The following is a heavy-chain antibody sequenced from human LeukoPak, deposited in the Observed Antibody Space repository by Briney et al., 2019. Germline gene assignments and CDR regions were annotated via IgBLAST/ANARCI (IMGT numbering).Heavy chain of an antibody. V-gene: IGHV3-21*01. D-gene: IGHD3-22*01. J-gene: IGHJ4*02. Sequence: GGSLRLSCAASGFTFSSYSMNWVRQAPGKGLEWVSSISSSSSYIYYADSVKGRFTISRDNAKNSLYLQMNSLRAEDTAVYYCARDVNYDSSFFDYWGQGTLVTVSS. CDR3: ARDVNYDSSFFDY. CDR1: GFTFSSYS. CDR2: ISSSSSYI.